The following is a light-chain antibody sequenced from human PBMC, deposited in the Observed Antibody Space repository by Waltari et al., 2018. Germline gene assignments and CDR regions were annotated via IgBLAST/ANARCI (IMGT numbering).Light chain of an antibody. CDR3: CSYAGSYTVV. J-gene: IGLJ2*01. V-gene: IGLV2-11*01. Sequence: QSALTQPRSVSGSPGQSVTIPCTGTSSDVGGYNYVSWYPQHPGKAPKLMIYDVSKRPSGVPDRFSGSKSGNTASLTISGLQAEDEADYYCCSYAGSYTVVFGGGTKLTVL. CDR2: DVS. CDR1: SSDVGGYNY.